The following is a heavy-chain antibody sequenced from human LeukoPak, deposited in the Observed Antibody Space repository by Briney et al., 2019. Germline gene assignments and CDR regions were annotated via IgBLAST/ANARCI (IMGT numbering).Heavy chain of an antibody. CDR2: IIVAYGAT. CDR3: ARETSGYCDGATCYSFHYFDH. CDR1: RVCVCSYA. Sequence: TGGGLRVSSAAPRVCVCSYAISWGRQTPGEGLEWVSHIIVAYGATYTSDSVKGRFTISRDNSKNMLFLQMNSLRAEDTATYYCARETSGYCDGATCYSFHYFDHWGQGVLVTVSS. J-gene: IGHJ4*02. D-gene: IGHD2-15*01. V-gene: IGHV3-23*01.